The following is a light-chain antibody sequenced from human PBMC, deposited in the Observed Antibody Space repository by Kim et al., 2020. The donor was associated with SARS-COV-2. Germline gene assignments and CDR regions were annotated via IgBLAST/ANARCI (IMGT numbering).Light chain of an antibody. Sequence: ASVGDRVTITFRASQGVSSWLAWYQQKPGKAPKLLIHAASSLQGGVPSRFTGSGSGTDFTLTISSLQPEDFATYYCQQSNRFPITFGQGTRLEIK. V-gene: IGKV1-12*01. J-gene: IGKJ5*01. CDR3: QQSNRFPIT. CDR1: QGVSSW. CDR2: AAS.